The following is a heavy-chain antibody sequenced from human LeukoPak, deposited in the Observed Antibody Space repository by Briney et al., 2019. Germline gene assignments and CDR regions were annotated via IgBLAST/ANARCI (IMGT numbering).Heavy chain of an antibody. CDR3: ARVDRHFWSGYYGFDY. CDR2: ISAYNGNT. J-gene: IGHJ4*02. V-gene: IGHV1-18*01. CDR1: GYTFTCYG. D-gene: IGHD3-3*01. Sequence: ASVKVSCKASGYTFTCYGISWVRQAPGQGLEWMGWISAYNGNTNYAQKLQGRVTMTTDTSTSTAYMELRSLRSDDTAVYYCARVDRHFWSGYYGFDYWGQGTLVTVSS.